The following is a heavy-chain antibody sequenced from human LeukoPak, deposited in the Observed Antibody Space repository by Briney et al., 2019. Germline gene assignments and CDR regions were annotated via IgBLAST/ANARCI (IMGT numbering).Heavy chain of an antibody. V-gene: IGHV4-59*01. D-gene: IGHD6-13*01. J-gene: IGHJ4*02. Sequence: SETLSLTCTVSGGSISSYYWSWIRQPPGKGLEWIGYIYYSGSTNYNPSLKSRVTISVDTSKNQFSLKLSSVTAADTAVYYCARGLRSRSSRTSGSDFFDYWGQGTLVTVSS. CDR3: ARGLRSRSSRTSGSDFFDY. CDR2: IYYSGST. CDR1: GGSISSYY.